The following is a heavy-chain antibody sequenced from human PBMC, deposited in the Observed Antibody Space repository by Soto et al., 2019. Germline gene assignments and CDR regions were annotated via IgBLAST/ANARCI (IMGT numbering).Heavy chain of an antibody. CDR1: GGSINSNNYY. J-gene: IGHJ4*02. CDR2: IYYDGST. CDR3: ANVGIAAAGYFDY. Sequence: PSETLSLTCTVSGGSINSNNYYWAWIRQPPGKGLAWIASIYYDGSTYYNTSLKSRVTISRDTSKNQFSLRLTSMTAADTAVYYCANVGIAAAGYFDYWGQGTLVTVSS. V-gene: IGHV4-39*01. D-gene: IGHD6-13*01.